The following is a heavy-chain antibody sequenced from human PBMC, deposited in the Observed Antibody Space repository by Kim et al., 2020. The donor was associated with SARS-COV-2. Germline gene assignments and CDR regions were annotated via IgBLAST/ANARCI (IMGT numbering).Heavy chain of an antibody. CDR3: ARLKGRVQLWFGP. J-gene: IGHJ5*02. D-gene: IGHD5-18*01. CDR1: GGSISSSSYY. CDR2: IYYSGST. Sequence: SETLSLTCTVSGGSISSSSYYWGWIRQPPGKGLEWIGSIYYSGSTYYNPSLNSRVTISVDTSKNQFSLKLSSVTAADTAVYYCARLKGRVQLWFGPWGQGTLVTVSS. V-gene: IGHV4-39*01.